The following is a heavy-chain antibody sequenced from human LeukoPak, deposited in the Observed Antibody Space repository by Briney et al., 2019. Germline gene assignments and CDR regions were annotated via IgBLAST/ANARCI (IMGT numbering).Heavy chain of an antibody. CDR3: VRTRITIFGVAKSRFDY. Sequence: SETLSLTCAVYGGSFSGYYWSWIRQPPGKGLEWIGEINHSGSTNYNPSLKSRVTISVDTSKNQFSLKLSSVTAADTAVYYCVRTRITIFGVAKSRFDYWGQGTLVTVSS. J-gene: IGHJ4*02. V-gene: IGHV4-34*01. CDR2: INHSGST. CDR1: GGSFSGYY. D-gene: IGHD3-3*01.